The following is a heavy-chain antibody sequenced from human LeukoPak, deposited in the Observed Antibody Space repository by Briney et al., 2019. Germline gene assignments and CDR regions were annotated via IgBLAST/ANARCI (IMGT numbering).Heavy chain of an antibody. CDR1: GFTFSSYG. V-gene: IGHV3-33*01. D-gene: IGHD3-9*01. J-gene: IGHJ4*02. Sequence: GGSLRLSCAASGFTFSSYGMHWVRQAPGKGLEWVAVIWYDGSNKYYADSVKGRFTISRDNSKNTLYLQMNSLRAEDTAVYYCARGDDISPGRVLEYWGRGTLVTVSS. CDR2: IWYDGSNK. CDR3: ARGDDISPGRVLEY.